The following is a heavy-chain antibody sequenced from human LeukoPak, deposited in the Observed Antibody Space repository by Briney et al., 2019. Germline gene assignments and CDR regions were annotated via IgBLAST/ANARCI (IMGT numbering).Heavy chain of an antibody. CDR1: GYTLTELS. D-gene: IGHD2-2*01. Sequence: ASVKVSCKVSGYTLTELSMHWVRQAPGKGLEWMGGFDPEDGETIYAQKFQGRVTMTEDTSTDTAYMELSSLRSEDTAVYYCATAGCRGFETSCTSCAIGPEYFQHWGQGTLVTVSS. CDR3: ATAGCRGFETSCTSCAIGPEYFQH. V-gene: IGHV1-24*01. CDR2: FDPEDGET. J-gene: IGHJ1*01.